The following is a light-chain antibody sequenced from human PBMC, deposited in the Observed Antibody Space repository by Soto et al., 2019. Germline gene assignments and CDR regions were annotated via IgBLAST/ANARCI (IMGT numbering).Light chain of an antibody. Sequence: QSALTQPRSVSGSPGQSVTISCTGTSSDVGGYKYVSWYQQHPGKAPKLMIYDVSKRPSGVPDRFSGSKSGNTASLTISGLQAEDEADYYCYSYEGSYTNVFGTGTKVTVL. CDR3: YSYEGSYTNV. J-gene: IGLJ1*01. CDR2: DVS. V-gene: IGLV2-11*01. CDR1: SSDVGGYKY.